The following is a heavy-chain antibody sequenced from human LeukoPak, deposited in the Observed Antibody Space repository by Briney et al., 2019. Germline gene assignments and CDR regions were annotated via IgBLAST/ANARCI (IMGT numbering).Heavy chain of an antibody. D-gene: IGHD6-19*01. Sequence: ASVKVSCKASGYTFTGYYMHWVRQAPGQGLEWMGWITPNSGGTNYAQKFQGRVTMTRDTSNSTAYMELSRLRSDDTAVYYCARDRPPFYSSGWYKNYMDVWGKGTTVTVSS. CDR3: ARDRPPFYSSGWYKNYMDV. CDR2: ITPNSGGT. V-gene: IGHV1-2*02. J-gene: IGHJ6*03. CDR1: GYTFTGYY.